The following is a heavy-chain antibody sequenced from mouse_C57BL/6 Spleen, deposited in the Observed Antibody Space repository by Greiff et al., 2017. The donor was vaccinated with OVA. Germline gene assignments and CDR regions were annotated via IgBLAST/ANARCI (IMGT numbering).Heavy chain of an antibody. V-gene: IGHV1-52*01. CDR1: GYTFTSYW. CDR2: IDPSDSET. J-gene: IGHJ2*01. CDR3: ARWAGYFDY. Sequence: VQLQQPGAELVRPGSSVKLSCKASGYTFTSYWMHWVKPRPIQGLEWIGNIDPSDSETNYNQKFKDKATLTVDRSSSTAYMQLSSLTSEDSAVYYCARWAGYFDYWGQGTTLTGSA.